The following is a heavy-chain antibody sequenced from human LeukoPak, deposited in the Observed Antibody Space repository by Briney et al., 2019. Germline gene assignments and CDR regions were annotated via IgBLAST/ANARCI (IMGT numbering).Heavy chain of an antibody. J-gene: IGHJ3*02. D-gene: IGHD3-22*01. Sequence: PSETLSLTCTVSGGSISSYYWSWIRQPPGKGLEWIGYIYYSGGTNYNPSLKSRVTISVDTSKNQFSLKLSSVTAADTAVYYCARDPRYYYDSSGSDAFDIWGQGTMVTVSS. V-gene: IGHV4-59*12. CDR2: IYYSGGT. CDR3: ARDPRYYYDSSGSDAFDI. CDR1: GGSISSYY.